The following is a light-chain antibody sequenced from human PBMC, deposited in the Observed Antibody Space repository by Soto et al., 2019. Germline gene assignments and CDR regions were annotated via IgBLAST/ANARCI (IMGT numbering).Light chain of an antibody. J-gene: IGLJ2*01. Sequence: QSVLTQPPSASGTPGQRVTISCSGSSSNIGSNYVYWYQQLPGTAPKLLIYRNNQRPSGVPDRFSGSKSGTSASLAISGLRSEYEAYYYCAAWDDSLSGVVFGGGTKLTVL. CDR2: RNN. CDR1: SSNIGSNY. CDR3: AAWDDSLSGVV. V-gene: IGLV1-47*01.